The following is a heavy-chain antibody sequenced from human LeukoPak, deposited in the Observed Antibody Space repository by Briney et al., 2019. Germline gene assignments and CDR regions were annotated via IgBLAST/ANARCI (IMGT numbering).Heavy chain of an antibody. D-gene: IGHD6-13*01. V-gene: IGHV3-23*01. CDR2: ISSSGGST. CDR1: GFTFSSYA. J-gene: IGHJ5*02. Sequence: PGGSLRLSCAASGFTFSSYAMSWVRQAPGKGLEWVSAISSSGGSTYYADSVKGRFTISRDNSKNTLYLQMNSLRAEDTAVYYCAKDRVAAAGTNWFDPWGQGTLVTVSS. CDR3: AKDRVAAAGTNWFDP.